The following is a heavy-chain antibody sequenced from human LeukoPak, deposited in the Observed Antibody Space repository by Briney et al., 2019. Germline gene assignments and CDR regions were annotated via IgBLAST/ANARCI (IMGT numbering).Heavy chain of an antibody. CDR1: GGSISSSSYY. J-gene: IGHJ4*02. CDR3: ARERGGYCSSTSCYTPDY. V-gene: IGHV4-39*07. CDR2: IYYSGST. D-gene: IGHD2-2*02. Sequence: PSETLSFTCTVSGGSISSSSYYWGWIRQPPGKRLEWIGSIYYSGSTYYNPSLKSRVTISVDTSKNQFSLKLSSVTAADTAVYYCARERGGYCSSTSCYTPDYWGQGTLVTVSS.